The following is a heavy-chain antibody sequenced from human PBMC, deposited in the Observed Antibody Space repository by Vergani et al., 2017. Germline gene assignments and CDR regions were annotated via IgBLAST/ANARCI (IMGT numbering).Heavy chain of an antibody. CDR1: GYTFTSYA. J-gene: IGHJ5*02. CDR2: INTNTGNP. D-gene: IGHD2-15*01. Sequence: QVQLVQSGSELKKPGASVKVSCKASGYTFTSYAMNWVRQAPGQGLEWMGWINTNTGNPTYAQGFTGRFVFSLDTSVSTAYLQISSLKAEDTAVYYCARDRDGYXSGGSCYSGNWFDPWGQGTLVTVSS. V-gene: IGHV7-4-1*02. CDR3: ARDRDGYXSGGSCYSGNWFDP.